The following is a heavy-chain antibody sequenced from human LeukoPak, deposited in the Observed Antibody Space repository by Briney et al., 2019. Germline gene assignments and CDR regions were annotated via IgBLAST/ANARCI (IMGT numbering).Heavy chain of an antibody. V-gene: IGHV3-7*01. Sequence: PGGSLRLSCAASGFTFSNYWMTWVRQAPGQGRKWLANIKEDGSEKYYVDSVKGRFTISKDNTHNSLYLQMNSLRVEDTAVYYCARDETRRFDYWGQGTLVTVSS. CDR3: ARDETRRFDY. CDR2: IKEDGSEK. J-gene: IGHJ4*02. CDR1: GFTFSNYW.